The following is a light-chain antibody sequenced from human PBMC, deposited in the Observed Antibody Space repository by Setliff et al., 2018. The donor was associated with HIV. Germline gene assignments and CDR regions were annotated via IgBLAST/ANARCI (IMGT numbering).Light chain of an antibody. V-gene: IGLV2-18*02. Sequence: QSALAQPPYVSGAPGQSVTISCTGSTSDIGHYNRVSWYQQPPGAAPKLIMYEVSHRPSGVPDRFSGSKSDNTASLTISGLQAEDEALYFCSSYTSIITFVFGTGTKVTVL. CDR3: SSYTSIITFV. CDR1: TSDIGHYNR. J-gene: IGLJ1*01. CDR2: EVS.